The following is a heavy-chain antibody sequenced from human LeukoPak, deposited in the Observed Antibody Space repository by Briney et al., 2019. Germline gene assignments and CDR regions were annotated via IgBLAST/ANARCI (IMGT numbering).Heavy chain of an antibody. D-gene: IGHD2-2*01. J-gene: IGHJ6*02. CDR3: ARGPFSSPGGMDV. CDR1: GFSPTASS. V-gene: IGHV3-21*01. CDR2: ISGGSGYI. Sequence: GGSLRLSRAPSGFSPTASSTRWGCPAPGKGLEWVSSISGGSGYIYYADSVKGLFTVSRDNAKNSLYLQMNSLRDEDTAVYYCARGPFSSPGGMDVWGQGTTVTVSS.